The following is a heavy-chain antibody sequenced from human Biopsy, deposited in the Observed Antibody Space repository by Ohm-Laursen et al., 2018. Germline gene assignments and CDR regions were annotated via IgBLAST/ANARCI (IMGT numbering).Heavy chain of an antibody. CDR3: ARGRTGG. J-gene: IGHJ4*02. CDR1: GFTFSDHY. V-gene: IGHV3-11*04. D-gene: IGHD1/OR15-1a*01. CDR2: ISSGSSPI. Sequence: SLRLSCAASGFTFSDHYMEWVRQAPGKGLEWVSFISSGSSPIYYADSVKGQFTISRDDAKNSLYLQMNSLRAEDTAVYYCARGRTGGWGQGTLVTVSS.